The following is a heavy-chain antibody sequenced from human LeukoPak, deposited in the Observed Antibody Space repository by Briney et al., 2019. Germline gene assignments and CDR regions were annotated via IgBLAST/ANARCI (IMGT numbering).Heavy chain of an antibody. CDR3: ARDNSYIVATISLVLFVY. D-gene: IGHD5-12*01. CDR1: GYTFTSYG. Sequence: ASVKVSCKASGYTFTSYGISWVRQAPGQGLEWMGWISAYNGNTNYAQKFQGRGTMTTDTSTSTAYMELRCLRADDSAVYYCARDNSYIVATISLVLFVYWGQRTLVTVSS. J-gene: IGHJ4*02. CDR2: ISAYNGNT. V-gene: IGHV1-18*01.